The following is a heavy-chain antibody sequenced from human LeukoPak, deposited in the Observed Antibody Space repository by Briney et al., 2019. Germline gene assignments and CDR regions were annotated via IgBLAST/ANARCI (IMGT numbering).Heavy chain of an antibody. CDR3: TTDGYDGQFDY. CDR1: GFAFSNAW. Sequence: GGSLRLSCAASGFAFSNAWMSGVRQAPGKGREWFGRFKSKTDSGTTDYAAPVKGRFTISRDDSKNTLYLQMNSLKTEDTAVYYCTTDGYDGQFDYWGQGTLVTVSS. D-gene: IGHD5-12*01. V-gene: IGHV3-15*01. CDR2: FKSKTDSGTT. J-gene: IGHJ4*02.